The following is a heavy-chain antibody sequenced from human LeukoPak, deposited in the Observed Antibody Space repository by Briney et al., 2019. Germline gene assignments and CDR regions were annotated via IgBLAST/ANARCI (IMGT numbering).Heavy chain of an antibody. CDR2: IYTSGST. Sequence: SQTLSLTCTVSGGSISSGSYYWSWIRQPAGKGLEWIGRIYTSGSTNYNPSLKSRVTISVDTSKNQFSLKLSSVTAADTAVYYCAREGRDCSSSWNFDYWGQGTLVTVSS. V-gene: IGHV4-61*02. D-gene: IGHD6-6*01. J-gene: IGHJ4*02. CDR1: GGSISSGSYY. CDR3: AREGRDCSSSWNFDY.